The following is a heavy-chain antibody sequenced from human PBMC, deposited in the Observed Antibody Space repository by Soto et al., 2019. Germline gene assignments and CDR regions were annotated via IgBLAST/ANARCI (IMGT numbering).Heavy chain of an antibody. CDR3: ASIGYQGYFDY. J-gene: IGHJ4*02. Sequence: PSETLSLTCTVSGGSISSYYWSWIRQPPGKGLEWIGYIYYSGSTNYNPSLKSRVTISVDTSKNQFSLKLSSVTAADTAVYYCASIGYQGYFDYWGQGTLVTVSS. CDR1: GGSISSYY. V-gene: IGHV4-59*08. D-gene: IGHD2-15*01. CDR2: IYYSGST.